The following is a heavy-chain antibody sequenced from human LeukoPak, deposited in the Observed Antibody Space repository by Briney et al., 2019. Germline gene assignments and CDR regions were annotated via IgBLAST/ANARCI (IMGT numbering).Heavy chain of an antibody. V-gene: IGHV4-59*01. D-gene: IGHD6-6*01. CDR3: ARGDYSSSSFHYYYMDV. CDR1: SGSISSYY. Sequence: SETLSLTCTVSSGSISSYYWNWIRQPPGKGLEWIGDIYYSGSTNYNPSLKSRVTMSVDASKNQFSLNLTSVTAADTAVYYCARGDYSSSSFHYYYMDVWGKGTTVIVSS. CDR2: IYYSGST. J-gene: IGHJ6*03.